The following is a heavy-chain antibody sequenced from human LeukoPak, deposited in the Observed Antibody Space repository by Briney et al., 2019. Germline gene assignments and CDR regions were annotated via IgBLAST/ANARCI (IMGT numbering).Heavy chain of an antibody. CDR3: AREGGFYRPLDY. CDR2: VHLDGRT. V-gene: IGHV4-4*02. Sequence: SETLSLTCGVSGGSVINTNWWTWVRQPPGKGLEWTGEVHLDGRTNYNPSLESRLTMSVDVSENQVSLKLTSVTAADTAVYYCAREGGFYRPLDYSGQGTLVTVSS. D-gene: IGHD3-3*01. J-gene: IGHJ4*02. CDR1: GGSVINTNW.